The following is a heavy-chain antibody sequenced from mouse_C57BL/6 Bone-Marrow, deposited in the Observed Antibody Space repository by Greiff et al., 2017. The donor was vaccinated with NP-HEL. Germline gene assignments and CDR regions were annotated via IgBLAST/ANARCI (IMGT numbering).Heavy chain of an antibody. CDR3: ARQWAYYSNYNYFDY. D-gene: IGHD2-5*01. CDR1: GFTFSSYG. V-gene: IGHV5-6*01. Sequence: EVQGVESWGDLVKPGGSLKLSCAASGFTFSSYGMSWVRQTPDKRLEWVATISSGGSYTYYPDSVKGRFTISRDNAKNTLYLQMSSLKSEDTAMYYCARQWAYYSNYNYFDYWGQGTTLTVSS. J-gene: IGHJ2*01. CDR2: ISSGGSYT.